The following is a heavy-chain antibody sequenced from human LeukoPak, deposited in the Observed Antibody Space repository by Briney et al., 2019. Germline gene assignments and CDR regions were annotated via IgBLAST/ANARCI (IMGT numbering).Heavy chain of an antibody. CDR3: TRGAKAAAGLCDY. Sequence: GGSLRLSCTASGFTFGDYAMSGVGPAPGKGLEWVGFIRSNNYGETTEYAASVKGRFTISRDDSDSIAYLQMNSLKTEDTAVYYCTRGAKAAAGLCDYWGQGTLVTVSS. CDR2: IRSNNYGETT. D-gene: IGHD6-13*01. CDR1: GFTFGDYA. V-gene: IGHV3-49*04. J-gene: IGHJ4*02.